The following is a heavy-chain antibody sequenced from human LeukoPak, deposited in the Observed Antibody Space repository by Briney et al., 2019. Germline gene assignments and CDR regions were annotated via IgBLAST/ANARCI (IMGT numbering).Heavy chain of an antibody. V-gene: IGHV4-34*01. J-gene: IGHJ5*02. CDR2: INHSGST. CDR1: GGSFSGYY. Sequence: SETLSLTCAVYGGSFSGYYWSWIRQPPGKGLEWIGEINHSGSTDYNPSLKSPVTISVDTSKNQFSLKLSSVTAADTAVYYCARGGYDFWSGYYTYWFDPWGQGTLVTVSS. CDR3: ARGGYDFWSGYYTYWFDP. D-gene: IGHD3-3*01.